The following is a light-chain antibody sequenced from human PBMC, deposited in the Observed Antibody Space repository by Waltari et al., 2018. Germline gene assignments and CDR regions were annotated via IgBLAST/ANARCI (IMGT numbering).Light chain of an antibody. CDR2: DIN. CDR1: SGDVGGYNY. V-gene: IGLV2-11*01. CDR3: SSYAGSDTFVV. Sequence: QSALTQPRSVSGSPGQSVTISCIGTSGDVGGYNYVSWYQHHSGQAPKLIIYDINKRPAGVPVGFSGSRSGNTASLTISRLQAEDEADYYCSSYAGSDTFVVLGGGTKVTVL. J-gene: IGLJ2*01.